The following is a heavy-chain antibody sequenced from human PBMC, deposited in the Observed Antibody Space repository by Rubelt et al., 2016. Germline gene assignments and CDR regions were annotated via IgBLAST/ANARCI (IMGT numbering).Heavy chain of an antibody. CDR2: IYYSGSA. D-gene: IGHD3-10*01. CDR1: GGSISSGGYY. J-gene: IGHJ4*02. CDR3: ARGLRGFGEFPFDY. Sequence: QVQLQESGPGLVKPSQTLSLTCTVSGGSISSGGYYWSWIRQHPGKGLEWIGYIYYSGSAYYNPSLKSGVTISVDTSKSQFSLKLSSVTAADTAVYYCARGLRGFGEFPFDYWGQGTLVTVSS. V-gene: IGHV4-31*03.